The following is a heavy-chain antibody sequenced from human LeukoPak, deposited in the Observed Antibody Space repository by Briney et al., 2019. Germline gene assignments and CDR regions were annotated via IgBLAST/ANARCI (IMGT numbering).Heavy chain of an antibody. CDR2: IIPIFGTA. CDR3: ARPGPPSPYDFWSGYTLTYYYYYMDV. V-gene: IGHV1-69*13. Sequence: SVKVSCKASGGTFSSYAISWVRQAPGQGLEWMGGIIPIFGTANYAQKFQGRVTITADESTSTAYMELSSLRSEDTAVYYCARPGPPSPYDFWSGYTLTYYYYYMDVWGKGTTVTVPS. CDR1: GGTFSSYA. D-gene: IGHD3-3*01. J-gene: IGHJ6*03.